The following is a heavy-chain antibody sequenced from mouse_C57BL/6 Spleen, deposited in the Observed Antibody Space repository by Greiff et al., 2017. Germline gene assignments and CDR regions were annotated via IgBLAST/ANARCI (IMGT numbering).Heavy chain of an antibody. CDR2: IDPETGGT. CDR3: TRPLITTVVARGFAY. CDR1: GYTFTDYE. Sequence: LQESGAELVRPGASVTLSCKASGYTFTDYEMHWVKQTPVHGLEWIGAIDPETGGTAYNQKFKGKAILTADKSSSTAYMELRSLTSEDSAVYYCTRPLITTVVARGFAYWGQGTLVTVSA. J-gene: IGHJ3*01. D-gene: IGHD1-1*01. V-gene: IGHV1-15*01.